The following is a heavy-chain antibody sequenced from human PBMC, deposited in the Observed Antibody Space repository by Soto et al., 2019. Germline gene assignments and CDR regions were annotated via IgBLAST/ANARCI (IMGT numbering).Heavy chain of an antibody. CDR3: AKDSSSWYGYYYYYGMDV. CDR2: ISGSGGST. CDR1: GFTFSSYA. D-gene: IGHD6-13*01. V-gene: IGHV3-23*01. Sequence: EVQLLESGGGLVQPGGSLRLSCAASGFTFSSYAMSWVRQAPGKGLEWVSAISGSGGSTYYADSVRGRFTISRDNSKNTLYLQMNSLRAEDTAVYYCAKDSSSWYGYYYYYGMDVWGQGTTVTVSS. J-gene: IGHJ6*02.